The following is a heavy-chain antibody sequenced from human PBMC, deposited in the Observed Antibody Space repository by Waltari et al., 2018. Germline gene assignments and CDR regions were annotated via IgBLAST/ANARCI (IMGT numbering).Heavy chain of an antibody. CDR2: IKVDGTGQ. CDR1: GFALRMYS. D-gene: IGHD3-10*01. J-gene: IGHJ4*02. Sequence: DVYLAESGGGLVQPGGSLRLSCAASGFALRMYSMSWVRQAPGKGLEWVANIKVDGTGQYYLDSVAGRFTISRDNTKNSLYLQMDRLRDDDTAVYYCARGSADFVRFWDSWGQGTLVTVSS. V-gene: IGHV3-7*03. CDR3: ARGSADFVRFWDS.